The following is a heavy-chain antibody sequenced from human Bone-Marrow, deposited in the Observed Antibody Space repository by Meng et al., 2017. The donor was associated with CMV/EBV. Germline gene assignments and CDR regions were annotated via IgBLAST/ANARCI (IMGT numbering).Heavy chain of an antibody. D-gene: IGHD3-22*01. J-gene: IGHJ4*02. V-gene: IGHV3-66*03. CDR2: IYSTGST. Sequence: GESLKISCAASGFTFDDYAMSWVRQAPGKGLEWVSLIYSTGSTYYADSVKGRFTISRENPKNTVYLQMNSLRTEDTAVYYCVRDVGSWATYDSSGNYVSPIWGQGTRVTGSS. CDR3: VRDVGSWATYDSSGNYVSPI. CDR1: GFTFDDYA.